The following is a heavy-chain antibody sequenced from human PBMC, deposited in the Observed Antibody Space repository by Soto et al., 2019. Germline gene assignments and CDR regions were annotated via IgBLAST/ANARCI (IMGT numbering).Heavy chain of an antibody. V-gene: IGHV1-69*02. D-gene: IGHD5-12*01. CDR2: IIPILGIA. Sequence: QVQLVQSGAEVKKPGSSVKVSCKASGGTFSSYTISWVRQAPGQGLEWMGRIIPILGIANYAQKFQGRVTITADKSTSTAYRELSSLRSEDTAVYYCASQGMVATAPFDYWGQGTLVTVSS. J-gene: IGHJ4*02. CDR3: ASQGMVATAPFDY. CDR1: GGTFSSYT.